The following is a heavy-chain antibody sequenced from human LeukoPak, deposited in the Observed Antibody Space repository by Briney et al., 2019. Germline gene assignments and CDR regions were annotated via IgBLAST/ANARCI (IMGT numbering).Heavy chain of an antibody. CDR2: IIPILGIA. CDR1: GGTFSSYA. J-gene: IGHJ6*02. Sequence: GASVKVSCKASGGTFSSYAISWVRQAPGQGREWMGRIIPILGIANYAQKFQGRVTITADKSTSTAYMELSSLRSEDTAVYYCAREMATVNYYYYGMDVWGQGTTVTVSS. CDR3: AREMATVNYYYYGMDV. D-gene: IGHD5-24*01. V-gene: IGHV1-69*04.